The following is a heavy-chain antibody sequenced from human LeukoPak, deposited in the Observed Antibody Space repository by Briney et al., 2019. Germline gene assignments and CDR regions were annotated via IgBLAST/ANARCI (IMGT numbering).Heavy chain of an antibody. D-gene: IGHD2-15*01. CDR2: IYTSGST. CDR3: ARDGGYCSGGSCYNWFDP. CDR1: GGSISSYY. Sequence: SETLSLTCTVSGGSISSYYWSWIRQPAGKGLEWIGRIYTSGSTNYNPSLKSRVTMSVDTSKNQFSLKLSSVTAADTAVYYCARDGGYCSGGSCYNWFDPGGQGTLVTVSS. J-gene: IGHJ5*02. V-gene: IGHV4-4*07.